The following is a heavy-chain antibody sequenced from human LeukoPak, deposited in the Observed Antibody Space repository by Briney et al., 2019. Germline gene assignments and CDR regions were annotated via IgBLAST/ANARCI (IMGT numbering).Heavy chain of an antibody. CDR3: RAAVAGDYFDI. CDR1: GFTLSGAA. J-gene: IGHJ2*01. D-gene: IGHD6-19*01. CDR2: IRSKADSYTT. Sequence: GGSLRLSCAASGFTLSGAAMHWVRQASGKGLEWLGRIRSKADSYTTAYAASVRGRFTVSRDDSKNTAYLQMNSLKTEDTAVYYCRAAVAGDYFDIWGRGTLVTVS. V-gene: IGHV3-73*01.